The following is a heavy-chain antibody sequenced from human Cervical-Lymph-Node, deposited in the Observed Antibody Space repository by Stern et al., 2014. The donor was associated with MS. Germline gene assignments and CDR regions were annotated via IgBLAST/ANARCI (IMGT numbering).Heavy chain of an antibody. D-gene: IGHD5-24*01. CDR1: GFAFRNHG. CDR2: ISHDGSHK. J-gene: IGHJ6*02. CDR3: AKDPGQNYVPFDYYYYGMDV. Sequence: QVQLVESGGGVVQRGRSLRLSCAASGFAFRNHGIHWVRQAPGKGLEWVAVISHDGSHKLYIDSVKGRFTISRDNSKTTLYLQMNSLRPEDTAVYYCAKDPGQNYVPFDYYYYGMDVWGQGTTVTVSS. V-gene: IGHV3-30*18.